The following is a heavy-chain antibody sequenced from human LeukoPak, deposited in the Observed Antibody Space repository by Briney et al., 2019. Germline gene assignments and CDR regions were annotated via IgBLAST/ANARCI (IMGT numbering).Heavy chain of an antibody. V-gene: IGHV4-39*07. J-gene: IGHJ4*02. D-gene: IGHD1-1*01. Sequence: PSETLSLTCTVSGGSISSSSYYWGWIRQPPGKGLEWIGSIYYSGSTNYNPSLKSRVTISVDTSKNQFSLKLSSVTAADTAVYYCARDRLKTGTTEYYFDYWGQGTLVTVSS. CDR1: GGSISSSSYY. CDR2: IYYSGST. CDR3: ARDRLKTGTTEYYFDY.